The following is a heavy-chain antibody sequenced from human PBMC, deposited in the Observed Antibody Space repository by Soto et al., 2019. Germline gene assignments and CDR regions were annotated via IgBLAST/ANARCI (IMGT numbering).Heavy chain of an antibody. D-gene: IGHD6-19*01. Sequence: EVQLLESGGGLVQPGGSRRLFFEASGLTFRNYAMTWVRQAPGKGLEWVSPITNSGSTYYGDTVRGRFTISRDNSKTTVYLQMNSLRAEDTAIYYCARTDKFNSQSSGWANRFDYWGQGTLVTVSS. V-gene: IGHV3-23*01. CDR1: GLTFRNYA. CDR2: ITNSGST. J-gene: IGHJ4*02. CDR3: ARTDKFNSQSSGWANRFDY.